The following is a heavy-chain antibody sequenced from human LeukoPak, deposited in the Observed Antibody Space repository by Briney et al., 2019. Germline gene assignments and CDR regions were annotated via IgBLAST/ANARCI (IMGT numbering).Heavy chain of an antibody. CDR2: IRYDGSNK. CDR1: GFTFSSYG. D-gene: IGHD3-10*01. Sequence: QSGGSLRLSCAASGFTFSSYGMHWVRQAPGKGLEWVAFIRYDGSNKYYADSVKGRFTISRDNAKNSLYLQMNSLRAEDTAVYYCAREADYYGSGSYFDYWGQGTLVTVSS. CDR3: AREADYYGSGSYFDY. J-gene: IGHJ4*02. V-gene: IGHV3-30*02.